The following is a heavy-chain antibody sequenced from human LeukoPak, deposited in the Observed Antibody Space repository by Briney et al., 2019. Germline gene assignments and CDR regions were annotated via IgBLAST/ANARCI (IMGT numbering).Heavy chain of an antibody. CDR1: GGSFSGYY. CDR3: ARPPGIAAAWFDP. D-gene: IGHD6-13*01. V-gene: IGHV4-34*01. J-gene: IGHJ5*02. Sequence: SETLSLTCAVYGGSFSGYYWSWIRQPPGKGLEWIGEINHSGSTNYNPSLKSRVTISVDTSKNQFSLKLSSVTAADTAVYYCARPPGIAAAWFDPWGQGTLVTVSS. CDR2: INHSGST.